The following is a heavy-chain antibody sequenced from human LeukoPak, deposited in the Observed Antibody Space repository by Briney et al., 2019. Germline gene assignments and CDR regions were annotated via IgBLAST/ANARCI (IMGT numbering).Heavy chain of an antibody. CDR2: IYSAGTT. J-gene: IGHJ4*02. CDR1: GFTVSDNY. CDR3: ARDPVVPAAMGVGGDYFDY. V-gene: IGHV3-66*01. D-gene: IGHD2-2*01. Sequence: GGSLRLSCAASGFTVSDNYISWVRQAPGKGLEWVALIYSAGTTHADSVRGRFTISRDNSKNTLYLQMNSLRAEDTAVYYCARDPVVPAAMGVGGDYFDYWGQGTLVTVSS.